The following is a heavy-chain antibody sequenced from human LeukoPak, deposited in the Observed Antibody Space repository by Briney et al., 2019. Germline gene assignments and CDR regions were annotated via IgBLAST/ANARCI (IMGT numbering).Heavy chain of an antibody. CDR1: GYTFSGYY. D-gene: IGHD2-2*01. J-gene: IGHJ4*02. CDR3: ARGRDKTTSPAIDY. Sequence: ASVKVSCKASGYTFSGYYMHWVRQAPGQGHEWMGWISPKSGDTNDAQNFQGRVTMTRDTSISTAYMELSRLTYDDTAVYYCARGRDKTTSPAIDYWGQGTLVTVSS. V-gene: IGHV1-2*02. CDR2: ISPKSGDT.